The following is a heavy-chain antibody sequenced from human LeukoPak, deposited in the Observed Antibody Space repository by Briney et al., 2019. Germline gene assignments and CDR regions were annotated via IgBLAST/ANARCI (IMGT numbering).Heavy chain of an antibody. D-gene: IGHD3-10*01. V-gene: IGHV3-30*02. Sequence: GGSLRLSCAASGFTFSSYGMHWVRQAPGKGLEWVTFIQYGGSNKYYADSVKGRFTISRDNSKNTVYLQMNSLRTEDTAVYYCARSLTMVRAYDYWGQGTLVTVSS. CDR3: ARSLTMVRAYDY. CDR1: GFTFSSYG. J-gene: IGHJ4*02. CDR2: IQYGGSNK.